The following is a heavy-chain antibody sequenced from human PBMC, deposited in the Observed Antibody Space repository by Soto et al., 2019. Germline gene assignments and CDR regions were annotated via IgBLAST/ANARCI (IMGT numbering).Heavy chain of an antibody. CDR3: ARTYGYDAFDI. V-gene: IGHV4-31*03. Sequence: QVQLQESGPGLVKPSQTLSRTCTVSGGSINSGGYYWSWVRQHPGKGLEWIGYIYYSGSAYYNPSLKSRVTISVDTSKNQFSLKLTSVTAADTAVYYCARTYGYDAFDIWGQGTMLTVSS. CDR2: IYYSGSA. J-gene: IGHJ3*02. D-gene: IGHD4-17*01. CDR1: GGSINSGGYY.